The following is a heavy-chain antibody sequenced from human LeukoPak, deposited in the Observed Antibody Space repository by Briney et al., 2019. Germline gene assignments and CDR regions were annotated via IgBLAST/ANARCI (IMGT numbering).Heavy chain of an antibody. Sequence: SETLSLTCTVSGGSISSSSYYWGWIRQPPGKGLEWIGSIYYSGSTYYNPSLKSRVTISVDTSKNQFSLKLRSVTAAATAVYYCARHRHINYYDSSGYLNAFDYWGQGTLVTVSS. V-gene: IGHV4-39*01. CDR2: IYYSGST. D-gene: IGHD3-22*01. J-gene: IGHJ4*02. CDR1: GGSISSSSYY. CDR3: ARHRHINYYDSSGYLNAFDY.